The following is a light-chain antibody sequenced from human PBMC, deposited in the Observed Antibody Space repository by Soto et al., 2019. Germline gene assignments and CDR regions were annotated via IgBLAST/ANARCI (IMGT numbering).Light chain of an antibody. Sequence: QSALTQPPSASGSPGQSVTISCTGTSSDVGGYNYVSWYQQHPGKAPKLIIYDVSKRPSGVPDRFSGSKSGNTASLTVSGLQAEDEADYYCSSYAGSINWVFGGGTKVTVL. CDR2: DVS. J-gene: IGLJ3*02. CDR1: SSDVGGYNY. V-gene: IGLV2-8*01. CDR3: SSYAGSINWV.